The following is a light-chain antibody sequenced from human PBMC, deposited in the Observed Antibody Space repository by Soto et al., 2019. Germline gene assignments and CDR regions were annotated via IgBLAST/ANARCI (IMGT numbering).Light chain of an antibody. CDR2: GAS. CDR3: QQFGSSIPHT. CDR1: QSVSNN. J-gene: IGKJ2*01. V-gene: IGKV3-20*01. Sequence: EIVLTQSPATLSVSPGERAALSCRASQSVSNNLAWYQQKPGQPPRLLIFGASSRATGIPDRFSGSGSGTDFTLTISRLEPEDFGVYYCQQFGSSIPHTFGQGTKLEIK.